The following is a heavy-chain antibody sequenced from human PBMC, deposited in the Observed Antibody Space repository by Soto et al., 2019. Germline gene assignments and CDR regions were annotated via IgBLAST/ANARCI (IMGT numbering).Heavy chain of an antibody. J-gene: IGHJ4*02. CDR3: VRHNGIVDNPRPDY. CDR2: INPADSDT. D-gene: IGHD3-3*02. CDR1: GYSFTNYW. Sequence: PGESLKISCKGSGYSFTNYWIGWVRQMPGKGLEWMGIINPADSDTRYSPSFQGQVTISGDKSINTAYLQWSSLKASDTAMYYCVRHNGIVDNPRPDYWGQGTLVTVSS. V-gene: IGHV5-51*01.